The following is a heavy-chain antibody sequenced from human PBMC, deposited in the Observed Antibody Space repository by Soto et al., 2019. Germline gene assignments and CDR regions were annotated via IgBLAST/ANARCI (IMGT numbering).Heavy chain of an antibody. CDR3: AKDARYCSSTSCYQYYYYYMDV. Sequence: GGSLRLSCAASGFTFSSYGMHWVRQAPGKGLEWVAVISYDGSNKYYADSVKGRFTISRDNSKNRLYLQMNSLRAEDTAVYYCAKDARYCSSTSCYQYYYYYMDVWGKGTTVTVSS. CDR2: ISYDGSNK. J-gene: IGHJ6*03. CDR1: GFTFSSYG. D-gene: IGHD2-2*01. V-gene: IGHV3-30*18.